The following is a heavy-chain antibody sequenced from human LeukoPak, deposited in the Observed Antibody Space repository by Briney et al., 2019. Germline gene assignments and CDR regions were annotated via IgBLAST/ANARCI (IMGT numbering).Heavy chain of an antibody. Sequence: PGGSLRLSCAASGFTVSSNYMSWVRQAPGKGLEWVSVIYSGGSTYYADSVKGRFTISRDNSKDTLYLQMNSLRAEDTAVYYCARAHDYGDYIFDYWGQGTLVTVSS. CDR2: IYSGGST. D-gene: IGHD4-17*01. CDR1: GFTVSSNY. V-gene: IGHV3-53*01. J-gene: IGHJ4*02. CDR3: ARAHDYGDYIFDY.